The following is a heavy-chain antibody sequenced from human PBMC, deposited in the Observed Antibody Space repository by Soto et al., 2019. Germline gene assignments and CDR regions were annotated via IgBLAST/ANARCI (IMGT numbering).Heavy chain of an antibody. J-gene: IGHJ3*02. D-gene: IGHD6-13*01. CDR1: GFTFSSYA. CDR2: ISGSGGST. CDR3: AKTRRIAAAVNDAFDI. Sequence: GWSLRLSCAASGFTFSSYAMSWVRQAPGKGLEWVSAISGSGGSTYYADSVKGRFTISRDNSKNTLYLQMNSLRAEDTAVYYCAKTRRIAAAVNDAFDIWGQGTMVTVSS. V-gene: IGHV3-23*01.